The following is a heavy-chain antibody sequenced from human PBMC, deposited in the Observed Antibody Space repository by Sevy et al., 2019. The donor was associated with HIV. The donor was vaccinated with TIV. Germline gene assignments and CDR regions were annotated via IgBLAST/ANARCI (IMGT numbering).Heavy chain of an antibody. J-gene: IGHJ1*01. CDR3: STGGSLFQH. CDR2: FKSKADGGTP. CDR1: GFTFSNVW. V-gene: IGHV3-15*01. D-gene: IGHD3-16*01. Sequence: GGSLRLSCAASGFTFSNVWMTWVRQPPGKGLEWVGLFKSKADGGTPDYAAAVKDRFIVSRDDSKSMLILQMNSLKTDDTGVYYWSTGGSLFQHWSHGTLVTVSS.